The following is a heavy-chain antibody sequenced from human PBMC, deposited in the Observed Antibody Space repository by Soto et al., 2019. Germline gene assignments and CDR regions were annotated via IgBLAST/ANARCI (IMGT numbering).Heavy chain of an antibody. CDR3: AGGGYGGYNWFDH. D-gene: IGHD4-17*01. J-gene: IGHJ5*02. CDR1: GGSISRYY. Sequence: KPSETLSLTCTVSGGSISRYYWSWIRQPPGKGLEWIGFIYYSGSTNYNPSLKSRVTISVDTSKNQFSRKLSSVTAADPDVYYCAGGGYGGYNWFDHWGQGTRVTLSP. V-gene: IGHV4-59*01. CDR2: IYYSGST.